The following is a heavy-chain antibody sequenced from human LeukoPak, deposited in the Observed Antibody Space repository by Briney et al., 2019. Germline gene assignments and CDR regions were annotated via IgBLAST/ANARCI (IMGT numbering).Heavy chain of an antibody. CDR3: AKGSDFWSGSYTGSDWFAP. CDR2: IIGSGATT. CDR1: GFSFTSYA. V-gene: IGHV3-23*01. J-gene: IGHJ5*02. D-gene: IGHD3-3*01. Sequence: TGGSLRLSCVASGFSFTSYAMTLVRQPPGKGLEWLSTIIGSGATTHYSDSVRGRFTVSRDNSKNTLFLEISSLRGDDTAVYYCAKGSDFWSGSYTGSDWFAPWGQGTLVIVSS.